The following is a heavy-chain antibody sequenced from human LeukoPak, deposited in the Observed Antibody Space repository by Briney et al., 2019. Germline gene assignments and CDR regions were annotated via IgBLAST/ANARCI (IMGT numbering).Heavy chain of an antibody. CDR1: GYTFTSCD. CDR3: ARDGMVRGVTTRRYYGMDV. Sequence: ASVKVSCKASGYTFTSCDINWVRQAAGQGLEWMGWMNPNSGNTGYAQKFQGRVTMTRNTSISTAYMELSSLRSEDTAVYYCARDGMVRGVTTRRYYGMDVWGQGTTVTVSS. J-gene: IGHJ6*02. D-gene: IGHD3-10*01. V-gene: IGHV1-8*01. CDR2: MNPNSGNT.